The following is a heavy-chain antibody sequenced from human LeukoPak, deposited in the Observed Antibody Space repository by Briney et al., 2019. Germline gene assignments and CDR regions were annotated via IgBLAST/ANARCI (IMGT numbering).Heavy chain of an antibody. CDR2: ITRSSSPI. CDR3: ARDNAGYDY. CDR1: GFTFSDYT. Sequence: GGSLRLSCAASGFTFSDYTMDWVRQAPGKGLEWLSYITRSSSPIYYADSVKGRFTTSRDNARNSLYLQMNSLRAEDTAVYYCARDNAGYDYWGQGTLVTVSS. D-gene: IGHD5-12*01. V-gene: IGHV3-48*01. J-gene: IGHJ4*02.